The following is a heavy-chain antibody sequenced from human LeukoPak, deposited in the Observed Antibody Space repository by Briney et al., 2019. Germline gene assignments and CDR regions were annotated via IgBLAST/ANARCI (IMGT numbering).Heavy chain of an antibody. D-gene: IGHD1-26*01. J-gene: IGHJ4*02. Sequence: AGGSLRLSCAASGFTFSSYWMHWVRQAPGKGLEWVAVISYDGRNKYYADSVKGRFTIFRDNSKNTLYLQMNSLRAEDTAVYYCVGDYSGNYWGQGTLVTVSS. CDR3: VGDYSGNY. CDR1: GFTFSSYW. CDR2: ISYDGRNK. V-gene: IGHV3-30*03.